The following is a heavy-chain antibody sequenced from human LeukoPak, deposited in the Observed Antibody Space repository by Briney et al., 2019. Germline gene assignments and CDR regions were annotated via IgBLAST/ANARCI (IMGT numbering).Heavy chain of an antibody. V-gene: IGHV3-21*01. J-gene: IGHJ5*02. CDR1: GFTFSNSA. CDR2: IDYDSSHI. Sequence: PGGSLRLSCAASGFTFSNSAMNWVRQVPGKGLEWVSSIDYDSSHIYYAASVKGRFTISRDNARTSLYLQMNSLRVEDTGVYYCARGDPHSDLWGQGTLVTVSS. CDR3: ARGDPHSDL.